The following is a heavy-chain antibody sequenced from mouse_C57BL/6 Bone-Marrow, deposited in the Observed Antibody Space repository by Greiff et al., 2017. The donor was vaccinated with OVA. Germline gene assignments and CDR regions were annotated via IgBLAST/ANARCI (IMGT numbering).Heavy chain of an antibody. D-gene: IGHD2-4*01. CDR2: IYPGSGST. CDR1: GYTFTSYW. V-gene: IGHV1-55*01. Sequence: QVQLQQPGAELVKPGASVKMSCKASGYTFTSYWITWVKQRPGQGLEWIGDIYPGSGSTNYNEKFKSKATLTVDTSSSTAYMQLSSLTSEDSAVYYCAREGIYYDYGGSYYFDYWGQGTTLTVSS. J-gene: IGHJ2*01. CDR3: AREGIYYDYGGSYYFDY.